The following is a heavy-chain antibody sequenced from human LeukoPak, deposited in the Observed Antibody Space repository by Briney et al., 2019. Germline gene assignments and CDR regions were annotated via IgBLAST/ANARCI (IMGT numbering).Heavy chain of an antibody. CDR3: ARPYYYDSSRVFDI. J-gene: IGHJ3*02. V-gene: IGHV3-74*01. D-gene: IGHD3-22*01. CDR2: INGDGSNA. Sequence: GGSLRLSCTASGFTFSSYWMHWVRQAPGKGLVWVSHINGDGSNANYADSVKGRFTISRDNAKNTLYLQMNSLRAEDTALYYCARPYYYDSSRVFDIWGQGTMVTVSS. CDR1: GFTFSSYW.